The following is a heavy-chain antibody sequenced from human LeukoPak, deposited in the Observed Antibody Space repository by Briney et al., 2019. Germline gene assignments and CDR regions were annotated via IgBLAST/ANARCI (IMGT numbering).Heavy chain of an antibody. V-gene: IGHV3-7*01. D-gene: IGHD6-19*01. CDR3: ARGVSIAVAGKDYYYYMDV. J-gene: IGHJ6*03. CDR1: GFTFSSYW. Sequence: GGSLRLSCAASGFTFSSYWMSWVRQAPGKGLEWVANIKQDGSEKYYVDSVKGRFTISRDNAKNSLYLQMNSLRAEDTAVYYCARGVSIAVAGKDYYYYMDVRGKGTTVTVSS. CDR2: IKQDGSEK.